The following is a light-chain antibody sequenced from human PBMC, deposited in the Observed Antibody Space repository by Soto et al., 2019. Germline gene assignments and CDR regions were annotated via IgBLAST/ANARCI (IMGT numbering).Light chain of an antibody. CDR3: QQYNSYWT. J-gene: IGKJ1*01. Sequence: DIQMTQSPSTLSASVRDRVTITFRASQSISSWLAWYQQKPGKAPKLLIYKASSLESGVPSRFSGSGSGTEFTLTISSLQPDDFATYYCQQYNSYWTFGQGTKV. V-gene: IGKV1-5*03. CDR2: KAS. CDR1: QSISSW.